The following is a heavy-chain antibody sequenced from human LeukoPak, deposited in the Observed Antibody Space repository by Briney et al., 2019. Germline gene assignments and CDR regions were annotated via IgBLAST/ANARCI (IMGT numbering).Heavy chain of an antibody. CDR2: IYYSGST. CDR1: GGSISSSSYY. Sequence: SETLSLTCTVSGGSISSSSYYWGWIRQPPGKGLEWIGSIYYSGSTYYNPSLKSRVTISVDTSKNQFSLKLSSVTAADTAVYYCAREDPLVAARGLDYWGQGTLVTVSS. CDR3: AREDPLVAARGLDY. J-gene: IGHJ4*02. V-gene: IGHV4-39*02. D-gene: IGHD2-15*01.